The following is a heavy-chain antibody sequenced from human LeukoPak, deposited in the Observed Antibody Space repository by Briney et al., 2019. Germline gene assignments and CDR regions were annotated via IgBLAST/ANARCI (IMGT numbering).Heavy chain of an antibody. J-gene: IGHJ4*02. D-gene: IGHD3-16*01. V-gene: IGHV3-33*01. CDR2: LSYDGTNK. CDR1: GLTFSSYG. Sequence: PCNAVTLPYLASGLTFSSYGIHWIHKPPDKGQQTVEFLSYDGTNKFYADSVKGRFTISGDNSKNTLYLQMNTLRAEDTAVYYCARGLYTNGWYYFDYWGQGTLVTVSS. CDR3: ARGLYTNGWYYFDY.